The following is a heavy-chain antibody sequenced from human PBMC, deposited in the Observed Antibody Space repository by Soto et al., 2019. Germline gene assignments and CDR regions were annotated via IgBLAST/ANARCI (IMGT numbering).Heavy chain of an antibody. D-gene: IGHD6-19*01. CDR1: GFSISSYG. Sequence: GGSLRLSCAASGFSISSYGMHWVRQTPGKGLQWVAVVAYDGSYQHYADSVKGRFTISRDISKNTLFLEMDSLKPEDTAVYYCAKDHVNSGPSPDWFDPWSQGTLVTVSS. J-gene: IGHJ5*02. V-gene: IGHV3-30*18. CDR3: AKDHVNSGPSPDWFDP. CDR2: VAYDGSYQ.